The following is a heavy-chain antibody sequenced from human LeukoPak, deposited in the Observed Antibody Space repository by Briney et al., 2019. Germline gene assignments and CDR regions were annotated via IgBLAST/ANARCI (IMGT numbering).Heavy chain of an antibody. CDR1: GYTFTSYG. J-gene: IGHJ3*02. Sequence: ASVKVSCKASGYTFTSYGISWVRQAPGQGLEWMGWINTNTGNPTYAQGFTGRFVFSLDTSVSTAYLQISSLKAEDTAVYYCARDWGAAAGVDAFDIWGQGTLVTVSS. V-gene: IGHV7-4-1*02. CDR3: ARDWGAAAGVDAFDI. D-gene: IGHD6-13*01. CDR2: INTNTGNP.